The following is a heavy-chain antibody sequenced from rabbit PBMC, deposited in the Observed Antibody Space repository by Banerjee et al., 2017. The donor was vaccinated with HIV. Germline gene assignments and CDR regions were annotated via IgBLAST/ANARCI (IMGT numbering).Heavy chain of an antibody. Sequence: QQQLEESGGGLVKPGGSLTLTCTASGFSFSGSYWICWVRQAPGKGLEWIACIYTGSSGNTCYASWAKGRFTISKTSPTTVTLQMTSLTAADTATYFCARFDNNYNYVNLWGQGTLVTVS. CDR2: IYTGSSGNT. CDR3: ARFDNNYNYVNL. D-gene: IGHD6-1*01. J-gene: IGHJ4*01. V-gene: IGHV1S45*01. CDR1: GFSFSGSYW.